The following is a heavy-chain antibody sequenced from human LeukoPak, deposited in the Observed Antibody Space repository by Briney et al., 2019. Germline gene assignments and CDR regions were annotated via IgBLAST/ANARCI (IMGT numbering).Heavy chain of an antibody. Sequence: TGGSLRLSCVASGFSITTYTMNWVRQAPGKGLEWVSSISSTASTIYYADSVRGRFVISRDNAKNSVFLQMNSLRAEDTAVYYCAKDDNYIRFSSWGQGTLVTVSS. CDR1: GFSITTYT. CDR3: AKDDNYIRFSS. J-gene: IGHJ5*02. D-gene: IGHD3-16*01. CDR2: ISSTASTI. V-gene: IGHV3-48*01.